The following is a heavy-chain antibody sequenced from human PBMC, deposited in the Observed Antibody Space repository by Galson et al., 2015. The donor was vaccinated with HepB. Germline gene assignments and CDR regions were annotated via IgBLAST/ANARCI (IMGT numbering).Heavy chain of an antibody. J-gene: IGHJ4*02. V-gene: IGHV3-33*01. CDR2: IWYDGSNK. D-gene: IGHD5-12*01. Sequence: SLRLSCAASGFTFSSYGMHWVRQAPGKGLEWVAVIWYDGSNKYYADSVKGRFTISRDNSKNTLYLQMNSLRAEDTAVYYCAREFGYDSLGGLGYWGQGTLVTVSS. CDR1: GFTFSSYG. CDR3: AREFGYDSLGGLGY.